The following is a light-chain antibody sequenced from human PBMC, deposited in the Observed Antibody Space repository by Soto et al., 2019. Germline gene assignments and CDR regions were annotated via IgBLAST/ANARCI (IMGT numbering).Light chain of an antibody. CDR2: GAS. CDR1: QSVTNSY. Sequence: EIVLTQSPGTLSLSPGDRATLSCRASQSVTNSYIAWYQQKPGQAPRLLIYGASSRATGIPDRFTGSGSGTAFTLTITRLEPEDFAVYHCQQYGSSPWTFGQGTKVEIK. J-gene: IGKJ1*01. CDR3: QQYGSSPWT. V-gene: IGKV3-20*01.